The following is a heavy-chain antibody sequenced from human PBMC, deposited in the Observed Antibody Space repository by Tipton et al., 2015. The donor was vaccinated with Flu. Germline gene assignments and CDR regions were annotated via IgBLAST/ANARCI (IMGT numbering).Heavy chain of an antibody. CDR2: INWRANAV. J-gene: IGHJ2*01. Sequence: RSLRLSCVASGFPFDEYAIHWVRQVPGKGLEWVSGINWRANAVGYADSVKGRFTISRDNAKTSLYLQMNSLRIEDTAFYYCARDPNNFNWGQGYFDLWGRGTLVTVSS. CDR3: ARDPNNFNWGQGYFDL. V-gene: IGHV3-9*01. D-gene: IGHD7-27*01. CDR1: GFPFDEYA.